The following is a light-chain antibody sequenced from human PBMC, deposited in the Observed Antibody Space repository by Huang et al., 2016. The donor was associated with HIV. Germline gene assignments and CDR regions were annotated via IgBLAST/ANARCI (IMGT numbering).Light chain of an antibody. J-gene: IGKJ2*01. Sequence: IVMTQSPATLSVSPGERVTLSCRASRSVGNNLAWYQQIVGQPPRLLIYGASTRATGIAARFSGSGYGTDFTLTISSLQSEDVAVYYCQQYNDWPPWYTFGQGTKLEIK. V-gene: IGKV3-15*01. CDR3: QQYNDWPPWYT. CDR1: RSVGNN. CDR2: GAS.